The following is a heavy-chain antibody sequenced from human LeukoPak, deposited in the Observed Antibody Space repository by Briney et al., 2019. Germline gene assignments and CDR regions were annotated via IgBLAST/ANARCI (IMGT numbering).Heavy chain of an antibody. Sequence: PSETLSLTCIVSGGSISSYYWSWSRHPPGRGLKGFGYIYYSGSTNYNPSLKSRVTISVDTSKNQFSLKLSSVTAADTAVYYCARGRRLAVSGPDAYYFDYWGQGTLVTVSS. J-gene: IGHJ4*02. CDR3: ARGRRLAVSGPDAYYFDY. CDR1: GGSISSYY. D-gene: IGHD6-19*01. V-gene: IGHV4-59*01. CDR2: IYYSGST.